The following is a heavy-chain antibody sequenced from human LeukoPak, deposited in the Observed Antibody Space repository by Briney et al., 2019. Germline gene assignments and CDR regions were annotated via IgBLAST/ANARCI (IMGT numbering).Heavy chain of an antibody. CDR3: ARVVAEQLGVAWFDP. Sequence: KPSETLSLTCTVSGGSISSGGYYWSWIRQHPGKGLEWIGYIYYSGSTYYNPSLKSRVTISVDTSKNQFSLKLSSVTAADTAVYYCARVVAEQLGVAWFDPWGQGTLVTVSS. J-gene: IGHJ5*02. V-gene: IGHV4-31*03. D-gene: IGHD6-6*01. CDR1: GGSISSGGYY. CDR2: IYYSGST.